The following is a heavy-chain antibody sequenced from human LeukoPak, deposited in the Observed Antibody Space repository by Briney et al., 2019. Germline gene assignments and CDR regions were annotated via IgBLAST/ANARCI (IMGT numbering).Heavy chain of an antibody. Sequence: PSETLSLTCTVSGYSINSGYYWGWIRQPPGKGLEWIGSFYHSGSTYYNPSLKSRVTISVDTSKNQFSLKLSSVTAADTAVYYCARRGVTMVRGVITDYYYYYMDVWGKGTTVAVSS. V-gene: IGHV4-38-2*02. D-gene: IGHD3-10*01. J-gene: IGHJ6*03. CDR3: ARRGVTMVRGVITDYYYYYMDV. CDR1: GYSINSGYY. CDR2: FYHSGST.